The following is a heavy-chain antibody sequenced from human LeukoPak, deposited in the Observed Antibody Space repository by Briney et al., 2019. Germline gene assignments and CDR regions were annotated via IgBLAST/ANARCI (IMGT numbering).Heavy chain of an antibody. CDR1: GGSISSYY. J-gene: IGHJ3*02. V-gene: IGHV4-59*08. CDR3: ARMNLRFLGWSPDLLAFDI. Sequence: PSETLSLTCTVSGGSISSYYWSWIRQPPGKGLEWIGYIYYSGSTNYNPSLKSRVTISVDTSKNQFSLKLSSVTAADTAVYYCARMNLRFLGWSPDLLAFDIWGQGTMVTVSS. D-gene: IGHD3-3*01. CDR2: IYYSGST.